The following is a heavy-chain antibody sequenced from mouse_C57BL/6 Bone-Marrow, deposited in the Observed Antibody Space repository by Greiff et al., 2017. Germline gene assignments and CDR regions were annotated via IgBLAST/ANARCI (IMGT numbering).Heavy chain of an antibody. CDR1: GYTFTSYY. J-gene: IGHJ2*01. D-gene: IGHD1-1*01. CDR3: ARGGTTVVGDY. V-gene: IGHV1-66*01. CDR2: IYPGSGNT. Sequence: QVQLQQPGAELVKPGASVKMSCKASGYTFTSYYIHWVKQRPGQGLEWIGWIYPGSGNTKYNEKFKGKATLTADTSSSTAYMQLSSLTSEDSAVYYCARGGTTVVGDYWGQGTTLTVSS.